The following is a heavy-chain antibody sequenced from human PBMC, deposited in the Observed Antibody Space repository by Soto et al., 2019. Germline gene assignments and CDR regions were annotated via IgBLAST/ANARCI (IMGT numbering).Heavy chain of an antibody. Sequence: SETLSLTCTVSGGSISSSSYYWGWIRQPPGKGLEWIGSIYYSGSTYYNPSLKSRVTISVDTSKNQFSLKLSSVTAADTAVYYCARSPGDAKPSITIFGVVTGGGYYFDYWGQGTLVTVSS. J-gene: IGHJ4*02. V-gene: IGHV4-39*01. D-gene: IGHD3-3*01. CDR2: IYYSGST. CDR1: GGSISSSSYY. CDR3: ARSPGDAKPSITIFGVVTGGGYYFDY.